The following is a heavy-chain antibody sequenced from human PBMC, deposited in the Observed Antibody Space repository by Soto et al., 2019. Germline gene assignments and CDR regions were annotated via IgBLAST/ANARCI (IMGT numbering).Heavy chain of an antibody. Sequence: EVQLLESGGGLVQPGGSLRLSCAASGFTFSSYAMTWVRQAPGKGLEWVSCIGGSDGSTYYADSVKGRFTISRDNSKNTLHLQMNSLRVEDTAGDYCARDRLVSVGGLYDPWGQGTLVTVSS. V-gene: IGHV3-23*01. CDR3: ARDRLVSVGGLYDP. J-gene: IGHJ5*02. D-gene: IGHD3-10*01. CDR2: IGGSDGST. CDR1: GFTFSSYA.